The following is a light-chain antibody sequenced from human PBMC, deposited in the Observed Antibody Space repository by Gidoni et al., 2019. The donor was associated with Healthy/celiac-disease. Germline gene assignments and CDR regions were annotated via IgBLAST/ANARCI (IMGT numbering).Light chain of an antibody. Sequence: AIRMTQSPSSCSASTGDRVTITCRASQGISSYLAWYQQKPGKAPKLLIYAASTLQSGVPPRFSGSGSGTDFTLTISCLQSEDLATYYCQQYYSYPRSFGQGTKLEIK. CDR2: AAS. J-gene: IGKJ2*04. CDR1: QGISSY. CDR3: QQYYSYPRS. V-gene: IGKV1-8*01.